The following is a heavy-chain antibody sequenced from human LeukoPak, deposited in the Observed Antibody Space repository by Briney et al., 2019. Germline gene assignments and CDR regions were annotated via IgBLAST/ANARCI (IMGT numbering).Heavy chain of an antibody. J-gene: IGHJ4*02. CDR1: GGSISSGGYY. Sequence: SETLSLTCTVSGGSISSGGYYWSWIRQHPGKGLEWIGYIYYSGSTYYNPSLKSRVTISVDTSKNQLSLKLSSVAAADTAVYYCARGYSYGYVFDYWGQGTLVTVSS. V-gene: IGHV4-31*03. CDR3: ARGYSYGYVFDY. D-gene: IGHD5-18*01. CDR2: IYYSGST.